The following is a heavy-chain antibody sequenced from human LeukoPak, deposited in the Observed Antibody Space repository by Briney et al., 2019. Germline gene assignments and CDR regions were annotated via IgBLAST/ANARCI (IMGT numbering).Heavy chain of an antibody. CDR2: ISSSGSTI. Sequence: GGSLRLSCAASGFTFSSYAMNWVRQAPGKGLEWVSYISSSGSTIYYADAVKGRFTISRDNAKNSLYLQMNSLRAEDTTVYYCARDPYSGTYGDTYYFYIDVWGKGTTVTISS. D-gene: IGHD1-26*01. J-gene: IGHJ6*03. CDR1: GFTFSSYA. CDR3: ARDPYSGTYGDTYYFYIDV. V-gene: IGHV3-48*03.